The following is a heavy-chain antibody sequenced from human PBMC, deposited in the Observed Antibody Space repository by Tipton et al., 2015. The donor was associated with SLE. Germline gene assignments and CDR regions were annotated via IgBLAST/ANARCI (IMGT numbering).Heavy chain of an antibody. J-gene: IGHJ5*02. Sequence: TLSLTCLVSVGTFNDYDWAWVRQPPGKGLEWIGQINHRGLTKYSQSLKGRVTLSVDTSKNQFSLKLTSVTAADTAVYYCARGGASSKWLDPWGQGILVTVSS. CDR2: INHRGLT. V-gene: IGHV4-34*01. D-gene: IGHD6-6*01. CDR1: VGTFNDYD. CDR3: ARGGASSKWLDP.